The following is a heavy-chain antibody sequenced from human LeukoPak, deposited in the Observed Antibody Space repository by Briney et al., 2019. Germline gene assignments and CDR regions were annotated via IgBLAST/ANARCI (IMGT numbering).Heavy chain of an antibody. J-gene: IGHJ2*01. CDR2: ISGSGGST. CDR1: GFTFSSYA. Sequence: GGSLRLSCAASGFTFSSYAMSWVRQAPGKGLEWVSAISGSGGSTYYADSVKGRFTISRDNSKNTLYLQMNSLRAEDTAVYYCARGLGYSGYFDLWSRGTLVTVSS. CDR3: ARGLGYSGYFDL. D-gene: IGHD2-21*01. V-gene: IGHV3-23*01.